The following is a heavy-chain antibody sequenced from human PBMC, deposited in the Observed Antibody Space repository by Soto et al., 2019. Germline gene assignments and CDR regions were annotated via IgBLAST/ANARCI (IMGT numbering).Heavy chain of an antibody. D-gene: IGHD3-10*01. J-gene: IGHJ3*02. V-gene: IGHV3-48*02. Sequence: EVQLVESGGGLVQPGGSLRLSCAASGFTFSSYSMNWVRQAPGKGLEWVSYISSSSSTIYYADSVKGRFTISRDNAKNSLYLQMNSLRDEDTAVYYCARDQWTVRGVIMYAFDIWGQGTMVTVSS. CDR3: ARDQWTVRGVIMYAFDI. CDR2: ISSSSSTI. CDR1: GFTFSSYS.